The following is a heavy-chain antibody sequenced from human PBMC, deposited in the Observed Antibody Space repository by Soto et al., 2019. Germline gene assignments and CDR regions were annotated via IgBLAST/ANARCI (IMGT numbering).Heavy chain of an antibody. V-gene: IGHV4-30-4*01. CDR3: ARAFGYYYDSSGYYS. CDR2: IYYSGST. D-gene: IGHD3-22*01. Sequence: QVQLQESGPGLVKPSQTLSLTCTVSGGSISSGDYYWSWIRQPPGKGLEWIGYIYYSGSTYYNPSIKSLVTKSVNTSKNQFSLKLSSVTAADTAVYYCARAFGYYYDSSGYYSWGHGTLVTVSS. J-gene: IGHJ5*01. CDR1: GGSISSGDYY.